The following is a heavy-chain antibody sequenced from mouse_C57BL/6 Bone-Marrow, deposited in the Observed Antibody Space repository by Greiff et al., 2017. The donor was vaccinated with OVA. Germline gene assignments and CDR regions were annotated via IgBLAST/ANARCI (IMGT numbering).Heavy chain of an antibody. Sequence: VMLVESGPELVKPGASVKISCKASGYAFSSSWMNWVKQRPGKGLEWIGRIYPGDGDTNYNGKFKGKATLTADKSSSTAYMQLSSLTSEDSAVYFCARSPYYYGSSYDWYFDVWGTGTTVTVSS. J-gene: IGHJ1*03. D-gene: IGHD1-1*01. CDR1: GYAFSSSW. CDR2: IYPGDGDT. V-gene: IGHV1-82*01. CDR3: ARSPYYYGSSYDWYFDV.